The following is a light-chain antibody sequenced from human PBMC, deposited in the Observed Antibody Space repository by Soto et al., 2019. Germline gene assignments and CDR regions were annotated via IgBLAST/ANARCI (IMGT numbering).Light chain of an antibody. Sequence: DIQMTQSPSTLSASVGDRVTITCRASQSISDWLAWYQQKPGKAPKLLIYKASSLESGVPSRFSGSGSGTEFTLTISSLQPDDFATYYCQQYNSYPYTFGQGTKLEIK. CDR1: QSISDW. J-gene: IGKJ2*01. CDR3: QQYNSYPYT. CDR2: KAS. V-gene: IGKV1-5*03.